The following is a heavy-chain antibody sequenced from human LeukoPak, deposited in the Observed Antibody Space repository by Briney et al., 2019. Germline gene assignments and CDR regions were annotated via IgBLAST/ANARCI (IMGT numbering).Heavy chain of an antibody. D-gene: IGHD5-12*01. Sequence: SETLSLTCTVSGGSIRSNSYHWGWIRQPPGKGLEWIGSMYYSGSTNYNPSLKSRVTISVDTSKNQFSLKLSSVTAADTAVYYCARGVDIVATGKTPGLPEFDYWGQGTLVTVSS. J-gene: IGHJ4*02. CDR1: GGSIRSNSYH. V-gene: IGHV4-39*07. CDR3: ARGVDIVATGKTPGLPEFDY. CDR2: MYYSGST.